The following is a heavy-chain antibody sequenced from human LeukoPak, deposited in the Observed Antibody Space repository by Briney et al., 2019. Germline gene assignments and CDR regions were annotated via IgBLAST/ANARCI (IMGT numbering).Heavy chain of an antibody. D-gene: IGHD2-15*01. CDR2: IYTSGTT. J-gene: IGHJ4*02. Sequence: PSETLSLICTVSGGSISSYYWSWIRQRREKGLQCIGCIYTSGTTDSNPSLKSRVTMSVDTSKNQVSLRLNSVTAADTAVYYCARVSCSGGSCYHFDYWGQGTLVTVSS. CDR1: GGSISSYY. CDR3: ARVSCSGGSCYHFDY. V-gene: IGHV4-4*07.